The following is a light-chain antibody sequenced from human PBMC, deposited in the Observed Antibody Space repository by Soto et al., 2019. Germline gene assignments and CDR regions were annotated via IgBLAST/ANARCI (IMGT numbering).Light chain of an antibody. CDR3: QQSYSSVMYT. J-gene: IGKJ2*01. Sequence: DIQMTQSPSSLSASVGDRVTVPCRASKSISNNLNWYQQKPGKAPKLLINAASSLQSGVPSRFSGSGSGTDFTLTISSLQPEDFATYYCQQSYSSVMYTFGQGTKLEIK. CDR1: KSISNN. CDR2: AAS. V-gene: IGKV1-39*01.